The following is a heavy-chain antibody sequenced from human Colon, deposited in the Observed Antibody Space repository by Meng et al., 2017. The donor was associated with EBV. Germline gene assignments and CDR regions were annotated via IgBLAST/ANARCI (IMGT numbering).Heavy chain of an antibody. CDR2: SSYDGSRK. Sequence: QVQLVGSGGGVVQPGWSLRRSCTTSGFTFSSYALHWVRQAQGKGLEWVAVSSYDGSRKYYADSVRGRFTISRDSSKNTLYLQMNSLRVEDTALYYCVKTLDSSWYGLFDFWGQGTLVTVSS. CDR1: GFTFSSYA. D-gene: IGHD6-13*01. CDR3: VKTLDSSWYGLFDF. V-gene: IGHV3-30*14. J-gene: IGHJ4*02.